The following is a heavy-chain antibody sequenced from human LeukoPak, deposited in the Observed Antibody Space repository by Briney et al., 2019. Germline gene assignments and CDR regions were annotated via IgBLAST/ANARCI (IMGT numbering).Heavy chain of an antibody. CDR3: ARGRWSATTATYYLDF. V-gene: IGHV1-3*01. Sequence: ASVKVSCKASEYIFTDYAINWVRQAPGQRLEWMGWISAGNGNTKYSQKFQGRVTITRDTSASTAYMELSSLTSEDTAVYYCARGRWSATTATYYLDFWGQGTLVTVSS. D-gene: IGHD1-1*01. CDR1: EYIFTDYA. J-gene: IGHJ4*02. CDR2: ISAGNGNT.